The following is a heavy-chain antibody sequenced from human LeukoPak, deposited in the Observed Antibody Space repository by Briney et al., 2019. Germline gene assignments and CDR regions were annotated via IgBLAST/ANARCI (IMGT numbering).Heavy chain of an antibody. CDR1: GFIFSTYT. Sequence: GGSLRLSCAASGFIFSTYTMNWVRQAPGKGPEWVSSISSSGGSTYYADSVKGRFTISRDNSKNTLYLQVNSLRAGDTAVYYCAKAAVYHDSCPDSWGQGTLVTVS. CDR3: AKAAVYHDSCPDS. V-gene: IGHV3-23*01. J-gene: IGHJ4*02. D-gene: IGHD5/OR15-5a*01. CDR2: ISSSGGST.